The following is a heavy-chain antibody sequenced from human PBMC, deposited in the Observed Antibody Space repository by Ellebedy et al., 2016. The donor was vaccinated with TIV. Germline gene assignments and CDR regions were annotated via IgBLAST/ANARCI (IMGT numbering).Heavy chain of an antibody. J-gene: IGHJ4*02. CDR1: GFTFSSYS. CDR3: ARDHCSGGSCYSD. V-gene: IGHV3-21*01. D-gene: IGHD2-15*01. Sequence: GESLKISCAASGFTFSSYSMNSVRQAPGKGLEWVSSISSSSSYIYYADSVKGRFTISRDNAKNSLYLQMNSLRDEDTAVYYCARDHCSGGSCYSDWGQGTLVTVSS. CDR2: ISSSSSYI.